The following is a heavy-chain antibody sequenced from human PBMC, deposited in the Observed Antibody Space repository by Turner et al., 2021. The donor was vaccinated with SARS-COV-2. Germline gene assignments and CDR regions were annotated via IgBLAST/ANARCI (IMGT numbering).Heavy chain of an antibody. D-gene: IGHD3-3*01. J-gene: IGHJ6*02. CDR1: GCSISSSSYY. Sequence: QLQLQESGPGLVKPSETLSLTCPVSGCSISSSSYYWGWLRQPPGKGLEWIGSIYYSGSTYYNPSLKSRVTISVDTSKNQLSLKLSSVTAADTAVYYCASESVLRFLEWLSSGPYYGMDVWGQGTTVTVSS. CDR2: IYYSGST. CDR3: ASESVLRFLEWLSSGPYYGMDV. V-gene: IGHV4-39*01.